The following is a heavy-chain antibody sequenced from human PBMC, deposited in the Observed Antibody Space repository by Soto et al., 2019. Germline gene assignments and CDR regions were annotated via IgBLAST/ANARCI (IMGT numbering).Heavy chain of an antibody. CDR1: GGTCSRYA. J-gene: IGHJ3*02. CDR3: ARGHYSDSSGYGYAFDI. CDR2: IIPIFGTA. D-gene: IGHD3-22*01. V-gene: IGHV1-69*01. Sequence: QGQLVQSGAEVKKPGSSVKVSCKASGGTCSRYAISWVRQAPGHGLEWMGGIIPIFGTANYAQKFQCKVTISADESPRTGALELSSRSYEDTAVYYCARGHYSDSSGYGYAFDIGGKGKMVIVSS.